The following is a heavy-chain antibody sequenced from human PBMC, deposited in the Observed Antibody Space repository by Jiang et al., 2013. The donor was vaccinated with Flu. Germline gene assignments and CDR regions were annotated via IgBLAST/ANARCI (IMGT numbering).Heavy chain of an antibody. CDR3: ARTPCGGDCYSRAFDI. CDR1: GYSFTSYW. V-gene: IGHV5-51*03. CDR2: IYPGDSDT. D-gene: IGHD2-21*02. Sequence: QLVESGAEVKKPGESLKISCKGSGYSFTSYWIGWVRQMPGKGLEWMGIIYPGDSDTRYSPSFQGQVTISADKSISTAYLQWSSLKASDTAMYYCARTPCGGDCYSRAFDIWGQGTMVTVSS. J-gene: IGHJ3*02.